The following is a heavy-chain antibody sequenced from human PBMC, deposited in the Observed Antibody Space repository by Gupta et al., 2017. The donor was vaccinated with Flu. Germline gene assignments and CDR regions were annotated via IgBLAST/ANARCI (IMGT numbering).Heavy chain of an antibody. CDR3: ARVVGGNHCDY. CDR2: AYDSGST. V-gene: IGHV4-61*08. CDR1: SVSRPGYF. J-gene: IGHJ4*02. Sequence: SVSRPGYFWTWIREPTGKEMEWMGYAYDSGSTNYSHSLKSRVTISVDTSRNQFSLKLTAVTAADTAVYYCARVVGGNHCDYCGQVSRVAVS.